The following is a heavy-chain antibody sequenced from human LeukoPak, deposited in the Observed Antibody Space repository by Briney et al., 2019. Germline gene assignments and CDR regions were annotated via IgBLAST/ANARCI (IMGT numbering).Heavy chain of an antibody. CDR3: AGSIAVAGTIDY. Sequence: GGTLRLSCAASGFTFSSYGMHWVRQAPGKGLDGVAVIWYDGSNKYYADSVKGRFTISRDNSKNTLYLQMNSLRAEDTAVYYCAGSIAVAGTIDYWGQGTLVTVSS. J-gene: IGHJ4*02. D-gene: IGHD6-19*01. CDR2: IWYDGSNK. CDR1: GFTFSSYG. V-gene: IGHV3-33*01.